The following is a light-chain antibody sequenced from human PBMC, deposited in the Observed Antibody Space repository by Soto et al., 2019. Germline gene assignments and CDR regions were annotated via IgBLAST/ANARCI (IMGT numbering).Light chain of an antibody. J-gene: IGKJ1*01. Sequence: EIVLRQSPGTLSFSPGERATLSCRASQSITSSYLAWYQQKPGQAPRLLIYGASTRATGIPDRFSGSGSGTDFTLTITRLEPEDFAVYYCQQYGSSPRTFGQGTKVDIK. CDR1: QSITSSY. V-gene: IGKV3-20*01. CDR3: QQYGSSPRT. CDR2: GAS.